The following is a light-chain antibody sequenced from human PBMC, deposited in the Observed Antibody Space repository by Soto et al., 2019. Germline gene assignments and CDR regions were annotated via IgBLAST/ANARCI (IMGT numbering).Light chain of an antibody. J-gene: IGLJ2*01. CDR1: SSNIGAGYD. V-gene: IGLV1-40*01. CDR3: QSYDSSLSVVV. Sequence: QPVLTQPPSVSGAPGQRVTISCTGSSSNIGAGYDVQWYQQLPGTAPKLLIYGNSDRPSGVPDRFSGSKSGTSASLAITGLQAEDEADYYCQSYDSSLSVVVFGGGTKITVL. CDR2: GNS.